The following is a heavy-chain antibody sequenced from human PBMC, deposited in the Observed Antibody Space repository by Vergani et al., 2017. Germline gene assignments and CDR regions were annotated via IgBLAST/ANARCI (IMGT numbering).Heavy chain of an antibody. Sequence: VQLVESGGGLVQPGGSLRLSCAASGFTFSSYGMHWVRQAPGKGLEWVAVISYDGSNKYYADSVKGRFTISRDNSKNTLYLQMNSLRAEDTAVYYCAKGGSSGWGTFDDWGQGTLVTVSS. CDR1: GFTFSSYG. V-gene: IGHV3-30*18. D-gene: IGHD6-19*01. CDR2: ISYDGSNK. CDR3: AKGGSSGWGTFDD. J-gene: IGHJ4*02.